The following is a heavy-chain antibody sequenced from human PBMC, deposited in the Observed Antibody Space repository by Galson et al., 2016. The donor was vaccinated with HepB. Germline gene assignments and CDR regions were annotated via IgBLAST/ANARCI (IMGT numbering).Heavy chain of an antibody. CDR1: GYSFTDYW. CDR3: ARRHRGAAPRGYYHYGMDV. J-gene: IGHJ6*02. D-gene: IGHD6-6*01. V-gene: IGHV5-51*01. Sequence: QSGAEVKKAGESLKISRKTSGYSFTDYWIAWVRQAPGKGLEWMGNIYPDDSETKYSPPFQGQVTISVGKSIRTAYLQWTSLKASGIAIYYCARRHRGAAPRGYYHYGMDVWGQGTAVTV. CDR2: IYPDDSET.